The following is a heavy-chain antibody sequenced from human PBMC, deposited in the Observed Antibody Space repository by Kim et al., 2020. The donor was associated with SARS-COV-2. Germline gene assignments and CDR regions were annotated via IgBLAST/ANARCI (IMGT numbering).Heavy chain of an antibody. V-gene: IGHV4-34*01. CDR3: ARGRAWGWLRTYYFDY. D-gene: IGHD5-12*01. J-gene: IGHJ4*02. CDR1: GGSFSGYY. Sequence: SETLSLTCAVYGGSFSGYYWSWIRQPPGKGLEWIGEINHSGSTNYNPSLKSRVTISVDTSKNQFSLKLSSVTAADTAVYYCARGRAWGWLRTYYFDYWGQGTLVTVSS. CDR2: INHSGST.